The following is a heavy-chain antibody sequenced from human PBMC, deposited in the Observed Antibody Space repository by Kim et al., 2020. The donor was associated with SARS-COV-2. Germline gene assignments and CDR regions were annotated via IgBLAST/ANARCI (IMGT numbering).Heavy chain of an antibody. Sequence: SETLSLTCTVSGGSVSSGSYYWSWIRQPPGKGLEWIGYIYYSGSTNYNPSLKSRVTISVDTTKNQFSLKLSSVTAADTAVYYCARDRAGRNYDILTGYWRNSDVTASYYYGMDVWGQGTTVTVSS. V-gene: IGHV4-61*01. CDR2: IYYSGST. D-gene: IGHD3-9*01. CDR3: ARDRAGRNYDILTGYWRNSDVTASYYYGMDV. CDR1: GGSVSSGSYY. J-gene: IGHJ6*02.